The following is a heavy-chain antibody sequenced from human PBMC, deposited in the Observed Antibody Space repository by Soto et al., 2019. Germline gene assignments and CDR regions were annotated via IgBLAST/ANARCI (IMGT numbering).Heavy chain of an antibody. D-gene: IGHD3-10*01. Sequence: QVQLVQSGAEVKKPGASVKVSCKASGYTFTSYAMHWVRQAPGQRLEWMGWINAGNGNTKYSQKFQGRVTITRDTSASTAYMELGSLRSEDTAVYYCARYSGSGSYQLDYWGQGTLVTVSS. CDR2: INAGNGNT. V-gene: IGHV1-3*01. J-gene: IGHJ4*02. CDR3: ARYSGSGSYQLDY. CDR1: GYTFTSYA.